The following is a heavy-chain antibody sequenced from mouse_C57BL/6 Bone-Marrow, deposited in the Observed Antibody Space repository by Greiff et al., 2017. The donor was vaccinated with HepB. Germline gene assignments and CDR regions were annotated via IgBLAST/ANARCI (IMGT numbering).Heavy chain of an antibody. CDR1: GYTFTSYW. J-gene: IGHJ2*01. V-gene: IGHV1-64*01. CDR3: ARGIYYGDY. CDR2: IHPNSGST. Sequence: QVQLKQPGAELVKPGASVKLSCKASGYTFTSYWMHWVKQRPGQGLEWIGMIHPNSGSTNYNEKFKSKATLTVDKSSSTAYMQLSSLTSEDSAVYYCARGIYYGDYWGQGTTLTVSS. D-gene: IGHD2-1*01.